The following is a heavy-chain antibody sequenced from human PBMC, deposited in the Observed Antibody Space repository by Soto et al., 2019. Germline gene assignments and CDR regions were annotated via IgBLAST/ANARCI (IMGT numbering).Heavy chain of an antibody. Sequence: SETLSLTCAVYGGSFSGYYWSWIRQPPGKGLEWIGEINHSGSTNYNPSLKSRVTISVDTSKNQFSLKLSSVTAADTAVYYCARGGRRAKVTTSLDYWGQGTLVTVSS. CDR2: INHSGST. CDR1: GGSFSGYY. D-gene: IGHD4-4*01. CDR3: ARGGRRAKVTTSLDY. V-gene: IGHV4-34*01. J-gene: IGHJ4*02.